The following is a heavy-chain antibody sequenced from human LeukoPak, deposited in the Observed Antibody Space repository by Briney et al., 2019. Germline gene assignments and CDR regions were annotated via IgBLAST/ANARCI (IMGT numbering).Heavy chain of an antibody. J-gene: IGHJ3*02. CDR3: AKGDGSYLVLSAFDI. V-gene: IGHV3-48*03. CDR2: ISSSGSTI. Sequence: GGSLRLSCAASGFTFSSYEMNWVRQAPGKGLEWVSYISSSGSTIYYADSVKGRFTISRDNAKNSLYLQMNSLRAEDTAVYYCAKGDGSYLVLSAFDIWGQGTMVTVSS. D-gene: IGHD1-26*01. CDR1: GFTFSSYE.